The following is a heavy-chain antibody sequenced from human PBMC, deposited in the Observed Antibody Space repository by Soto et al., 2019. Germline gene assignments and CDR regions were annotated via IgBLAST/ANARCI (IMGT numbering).Heavy chain of an antibody. CDR1: GFTFSSYA. D-gene: IGHD4-17*01. CDR3: AREAGDYGDYDYYYYGMDV. J-gene: IGHJ6*02. CDR2: ISYDGSNK. V-gene: IGHV3-30-3*01. Sequence: HPGGSLRLSCAASGFTFSSYAMHWVRQAPGKGLEWVAVISYDGSNKYYADSVKGRFTISRDNSKNTLYLQMNSLRAEDTAVYYCAREAGDYGDYDYYYYGMDVWGQGTTVTVSS.